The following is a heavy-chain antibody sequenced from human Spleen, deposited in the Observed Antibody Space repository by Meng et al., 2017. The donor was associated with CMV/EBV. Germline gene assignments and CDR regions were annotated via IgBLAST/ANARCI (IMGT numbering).Heavy chain of an antibody. CDR1: GGSISSSSYY. CDR3: ARDARYMITFGGVTVDY. D-gene: IGHD3-16*01. CDR2: IYYSGST. Sequence: SETLSLTCTVSGGSISSSSYYWGWIRQPPGKGLEWIGSIYYSGSTYYNPSLKSRVTISVDTSKNQFSLKLSSVTAADTAVYYCARDARYMITFGGVTVDYWGQGTLVTVSS. V-gene: IGHV4-39*07. J-gene: IGHJ4*02.